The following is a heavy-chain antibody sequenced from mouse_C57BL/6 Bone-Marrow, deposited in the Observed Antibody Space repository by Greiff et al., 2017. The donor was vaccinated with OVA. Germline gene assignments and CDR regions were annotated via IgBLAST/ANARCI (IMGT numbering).Heavy chain of an antibody. Sequence: EVQRVESGGGLVQPGGSLKLSCAASGFTFSDYGMAWVRQAPRKGPEWVAFISNLAYSIYYADTVTGRFTISRENAKNTLYLEMSSLRSEDTAMYYCARHDYEGFAYWGQGTLVTVSA. D-gene: IGHD2-4*01. J-gene: IGHJ3*01. CDR3: ARHDYEGFAY. V-gene: IGHV5-15*01. CDR1: GFTFSDYG. CDR2: ISNLAYSI.